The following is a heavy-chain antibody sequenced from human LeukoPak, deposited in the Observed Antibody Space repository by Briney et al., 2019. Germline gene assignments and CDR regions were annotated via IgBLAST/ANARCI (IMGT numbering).Heavy chain of an antibody. D-gene: IGHD5-24*01. CDR3: ARKEMATIVH. V-gene: IGHV4-38-2*02. CDR1: GNSISSGYY. J-gene: IGHJ4*02. CDR2: IYHSGST. Sequence: SETLSLTCTVSGNSISSGYYWGWIRQPPGKGLEWIGSIYHSGSTYYNPSLKSRVTISVDTSKNQFSLKLSSVTAADTAVYYCARKEMATIVHWGQGTLVTVSS.